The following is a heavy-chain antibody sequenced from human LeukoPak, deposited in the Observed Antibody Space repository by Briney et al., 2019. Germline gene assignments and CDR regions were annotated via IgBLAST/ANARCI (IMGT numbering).Heavy chain of an antibody. CDR3: ASAKFDSSTYYPEDS. CDR2: IYTSGST. Sequence: SQTLSLNCTVSGGSISSGSYCWSWIRQPAGKGLEWIGRIYTSGSTNYNPSLKSRVTISVDTSKNQFSLKLSSVTAADTAVYYCASAKFDSSTYYPEDSWGQGTLVTVSS. CDR1: GGSISSGSYC. J-gene: IGHJ4*02. D-gene: IGHD3-22*01. V-gene: IGHV4-61*02.